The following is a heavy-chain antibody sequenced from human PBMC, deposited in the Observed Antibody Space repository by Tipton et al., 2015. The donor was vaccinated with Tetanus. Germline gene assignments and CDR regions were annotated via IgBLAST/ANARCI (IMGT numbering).Heavy chain of an antibody. V-gene: IGHV4-39*01. J-gene: IGHJ4*02. Sequence: TLSLTCTVSGVSISSNSYYWGWIRQPPGKGLEWIGTVFHSRTTYYNPSLKSRVTISVDTSKNQFSLKLTPVTAADTAVYYCARWIAVTGTDFDFWGQGTLVTVSS. CDR2: VFHSRTT. D-gene: IGHD6-19*01. CDR1: GVSISSNSYY. CDR3: ARWIAVTGTDFDF.